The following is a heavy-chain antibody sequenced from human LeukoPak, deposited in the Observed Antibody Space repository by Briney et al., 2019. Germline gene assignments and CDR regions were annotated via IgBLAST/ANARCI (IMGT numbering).Heavy chain of an antibody. CDR1: GFTFSNSG. CDR3: VKDNPLDY. Sequence: GGSLRLSCTASGFTFSNSGMHWVRQAPGKGLEWVAFIRYDGSNEFYVDSVKGRFTISRDNSKNTLYLHINSLRAEDTAVYYCVKDNPLDYWGQGTLVIVSS. D-gene: IGHD1-14*01. J-gene: IGHJ4*02. CDR2: IRYDGSNE. V-gene: IGHV3-30*02.